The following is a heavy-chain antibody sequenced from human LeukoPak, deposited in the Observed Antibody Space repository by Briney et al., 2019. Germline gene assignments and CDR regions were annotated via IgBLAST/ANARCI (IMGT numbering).Heavy chain of an antibody. D-gene: IGHD3-9*01. Sequence: GGSLRLSCAASGFPFRDYYMTWIRQAPGKGLEWISYISRSGDTLYYADSVEGRFTISRDNAKNSLFLQMNSLRANDTAVYYCAREVVIFPDYYYYGMDVWGQGTPVTVSS. CDR1: GFPFRDYY. CDR3: AREVVIFPDYYYYGMDV. CDR2: ISRSGDTL. V-gene: IGHV3-11*01. J-gene: IGHJ6*02.